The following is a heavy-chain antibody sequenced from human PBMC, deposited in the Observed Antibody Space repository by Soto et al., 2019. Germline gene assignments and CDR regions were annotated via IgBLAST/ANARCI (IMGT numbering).Heavy chain of an antibody. CDR2: IYYSGST. CDR3: ARARRSGEDTNWFDP. D-gene: IGHD3-16*01. V-gene: IGHV4-30-4*01. Sequence: PSETLSLTCTVSGGSISSGDYYWIWIRQPPGKGLEWIGYIYYSGSTYYNPSLKSRVTISVDTSKNQFSLKLSSVTAADTAVYYCARARRSGEDTNWFDPWGQGTLVTVSS. J-gene: IGHJ5*02. CDR1: GGSISSGDYY.